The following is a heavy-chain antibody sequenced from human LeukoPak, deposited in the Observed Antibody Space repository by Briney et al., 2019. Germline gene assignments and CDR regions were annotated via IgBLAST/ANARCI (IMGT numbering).Heavy chain of an antibody. D-gene: IGHD3-9*01. V-gene: IGHV1-69*01. Sequence: GASVKVSCKASGGTFSSYAISWVRQAPGQGLEWIGGIIPIFGTANYAQKFQGRVTITADESTSTAYMELSSLRSEDTAVYYCANQQSRYDILTGYYRYFDYWAREPWSPSPQ. CDR3: ANQQSRYDILTGYYRYFDY. J-gene: IGHJ4*02. CDR2: IIPIFGTA. CDR1: GGTFSSYA.